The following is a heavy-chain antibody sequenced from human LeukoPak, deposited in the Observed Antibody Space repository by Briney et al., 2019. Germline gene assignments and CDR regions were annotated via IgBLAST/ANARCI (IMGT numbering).Heavy chain of an antibody. V-gene: IGHV4-59*12. Sequence: SETLSLTCTVSGGSISSYYWSWIRQPPGKGLEWIGYIYYSGSTNYNPSLKSRVTISVDTTKNKFSLKLRSVTAADTAVSYCARTGYYYGSGSYYNGFDYWGQGTLVTVSS. J-gene: IGHJ4*02. CDR2: IYYSGST. CDR1: GGSISSYY. CDR3: ARTGYYYGSGSYYNGFDY. D-gene: IGHD3-10*01.